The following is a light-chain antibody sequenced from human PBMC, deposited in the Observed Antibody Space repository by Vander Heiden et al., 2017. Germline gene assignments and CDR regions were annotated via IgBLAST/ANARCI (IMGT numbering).Light chain of an antibody. Sequence: SSELTQDPAVSVALGQTVRTTCQGDSLRGYYASWYQQKAGQAPVLVIYGQNNRPSGIPDRFSGSSSGNTASLTITGAQAEDEADYFCNSRDSSGNHLGIFGGGTKLTVL. CDR2: GQN. CDR3: NSRDSSGNHLGI. J-gene: IGLJ2*01. V-gene: IGLV3-19*01. CDR1: SLRGYY.